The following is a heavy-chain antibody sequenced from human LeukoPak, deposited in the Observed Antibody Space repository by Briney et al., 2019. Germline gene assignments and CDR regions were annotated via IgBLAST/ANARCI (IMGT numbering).Heavy chain of an antibody. D-gene: IGHD3-22*01. Sequence: PSETLSLTCNVSGYSISSGYYWGWIRQPPGKGLQWIGTIYHSGSTYYNPSLKSRVTISVDTSKNQFSLKVNSVTAADTAVYYCARASYSYDINGWVPFDYWGQGTLVTVSS. CDR3: ARASYSYDINGWVPFDY. V-gene: IGHV4-38-2*02. J-gene: IGHJ4*02. CDR1: GYSISSGYY. CDR2: IYHSGST.